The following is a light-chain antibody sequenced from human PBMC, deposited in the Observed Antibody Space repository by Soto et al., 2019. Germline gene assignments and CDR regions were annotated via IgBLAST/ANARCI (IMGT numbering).Light chain of an antibody. CDR2: EVT. V-gene: IGLV2-14*01. J-gene: IGLJ1*01. CDR1: NRDVGGYNY. CDR3: SSYTISNTLPFV. Sequence: QSALTQPASVSGTPGQSTTISCTGTNRDVGGYNYVSWYQQYPGKSPKLLSYEVTHRPSGVSNRFSGSKSGNTASLTISGLQAEDEAYYYCSSYTISNTLPFVFGTGTKVTVL.